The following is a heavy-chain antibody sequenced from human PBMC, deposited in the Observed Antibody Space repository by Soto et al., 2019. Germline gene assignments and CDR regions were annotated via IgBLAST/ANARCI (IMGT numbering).Heavy chain of an antibody. V-gene: IGHV4-59*01. Sequence: SETLSLTWTVAGGTISSYYWSWIRQPPGKGLEWIGYIYYSGSTNYNPSLKSRVTISVDTSKNQFSLKLSSVTAADTAVYYCARGGSSGYLWYYWGQGTLVTVSS. CDR2: IYYSGST. CDR1: GGTISSYY. CDR3: ARGGSSGYLWYY. D-gene: IGHD3-22*01. J-gene: IGHJ4*02.